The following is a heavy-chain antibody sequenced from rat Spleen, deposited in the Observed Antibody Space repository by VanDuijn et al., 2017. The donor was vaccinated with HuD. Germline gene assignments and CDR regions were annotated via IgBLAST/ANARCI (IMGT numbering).Heavy chain of an antibody. V-gene: IGHV5-29*01. CDR2: ISYDGSST. Sequence: EVQLVESGGGLVQPGRSMNLSCAASGFTFSNYGMAWVRQAPTKGLEWVATISYDGSSTYYRDSVKGRFTISRDNAKSTLYLQMDSLRSEDTATYYCARGGGIDYWGQGVMVTVSS. J-gene: IGHJ2*01. CDR1: GFTFSNYG. CDR3: ARGGGIDY. D-gene: IGHD1-11*01.